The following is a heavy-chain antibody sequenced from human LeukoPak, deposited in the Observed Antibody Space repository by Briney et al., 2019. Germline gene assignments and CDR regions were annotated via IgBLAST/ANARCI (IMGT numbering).Heavy chain of an antibody. CDR2: IYYSGST. CDR1: GGSISSGDYY. Sequence: SQTLSLTCTVSGGSISSGDYYWSWIRQPPGKGLEWIGYIYYSGSTYYNPSLKSRVIISVDTSKNQFSLKLSSVTAADTAVYYCARDQRAYYDILTGTGHDAFDIWGQGTMATVSS. V-gene: IGHV4-30-4*08. CDR3: ARDQRAYYDILTGTGHDAFDI. D-gene: IGHD3-9*01. J-gene: IGHJ3*02.